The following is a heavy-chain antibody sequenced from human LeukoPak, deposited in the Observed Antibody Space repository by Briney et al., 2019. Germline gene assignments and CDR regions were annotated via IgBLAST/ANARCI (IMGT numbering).Heavy chain of an antibody. CDR3: ARIPMTTVVTEGGDY. CDR1: GGSFSGYY. J-gene: IGHJ4*02. V-gene: IGHV4-34*01. D-gene: IGHD4-23*01. CDR2: INHSGST. Sequence: SETLSLTCAVYGGSFSGYYWGWIRQPPGKGLEWIGEINHSGSTNYNPSLRSRATISVDTSKNQFSLKLSSVTAADTAVYYCARIPMTTVVTEGGDYWGQGTLVTVSS.